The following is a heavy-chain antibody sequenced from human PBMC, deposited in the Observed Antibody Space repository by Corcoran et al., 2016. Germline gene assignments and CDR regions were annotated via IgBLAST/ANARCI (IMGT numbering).Heavy chain of an antibody. D-gene: IGHD3-16*01. CDR3: TRHDGGEEEN. Sequence: EVQLVESGGGLVQPGGSLKLSCAASGFTFSASAIHWVRQASGKGLQWVGRVRSEANSYTTAYAASVKGRFTISRDNSKNTAYLQMNSLQTEDSAIYYCTRHDGGEEENWGQGTTVSVSS. CDR2: VRSEANSYTT. CDR1: GFTFSASA. J-gene: IGHJ3*01. V-gene: IGHV3-73*02.